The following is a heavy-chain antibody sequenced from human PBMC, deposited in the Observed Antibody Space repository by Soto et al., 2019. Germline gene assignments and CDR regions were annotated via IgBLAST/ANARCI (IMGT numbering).Heavy chain of an antibody. CDR2: ISTTGSGI. V-gene: IGHV3-11*01. CDR1: GFTFSDHY. J-gene: IGHJ6*02. CDR3: ARGHYGLDV. Sequence: GGSLRLSCAASGFTFSDHYFSWIRQAPGKGLEWVSYISTTGSGIYYADSVKGRFTISRDNAKNSLYLQMNSLRVDDTAVYYCARGHYGLDVWGQGTTVTVSS.